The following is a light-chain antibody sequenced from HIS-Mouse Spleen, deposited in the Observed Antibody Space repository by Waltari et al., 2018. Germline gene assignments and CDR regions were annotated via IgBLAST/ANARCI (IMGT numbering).Light chain of an antibody. CDR1: SSDVGGHHY. Sequence: QSALTQPASVSGSPGQSIPISCTGTSSDVGGHHYVSWYQQHPGKAPKLMIYDVSNRPSGVSNRFSGSKSGNTASLTISGLQAEDEADYYCSSYTSSSTWVFGGGTKLTVL. CDR3: SSYTSSSTWV. V-gene: IGLV2-14*03. CDR2: DVS. J-gene: IGLJ3*02.